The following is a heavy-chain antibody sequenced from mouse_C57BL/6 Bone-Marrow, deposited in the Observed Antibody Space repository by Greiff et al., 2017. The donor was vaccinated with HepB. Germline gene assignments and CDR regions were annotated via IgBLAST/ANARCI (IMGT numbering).Heavy chain of an antibody. CDR3: ARDAYYGNYWYFDV. Sequence: EVKLVESGGGLVQSGRSLRLSCATSGFTFSDFYMEWVRQAPGKGLEWIAASRNKANDYTTEYSASVKGRFIVSRDTSQSILYLQMNALRAEDTAIYYCARDAYYGNYWYFDVWGTGTTVTVSS. J-gene: IGHJ1*03. D-gene: IGHD2-1*01. CDR2: SRNKANDYTT. CDR1: GFTFSDFY. V-gene: IGHV7-1*01.